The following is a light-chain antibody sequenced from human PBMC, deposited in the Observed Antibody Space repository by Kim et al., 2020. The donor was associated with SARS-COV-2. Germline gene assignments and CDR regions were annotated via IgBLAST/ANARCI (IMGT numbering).Light chain of an antibody. J-gene: IGKJ1*01. V-gene: IGKV3-15*01. CDR3: QQYNNWLAT. CDR1: QSVSSN. CDR2: GAS. Sequence: EIVMTQSPATLSVSPGERATLSCRASQSVSSNLAWYQQKPGQAPRLLIYGASTRATGIPARFSGSGSGTEFTLTISSLQSEDFAVYYCQQYNNWLATFGQGTKMDIK.